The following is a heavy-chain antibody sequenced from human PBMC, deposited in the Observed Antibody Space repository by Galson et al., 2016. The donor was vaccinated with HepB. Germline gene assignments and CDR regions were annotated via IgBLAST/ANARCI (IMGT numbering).Heavy chain of an antibody. Sequence: TLSLTCTVSGGSITSYYWSWIRQPPGKGLEWIGYVSNSGSTNYMPSLKGRVTISVDTSRSQISLKLISVTAADTAVYYCARHGRSGSPYASRGVFISGFDYWGQGSLVTVSS. J-gene: IGHJ4*02. CDR3: ARHGRSGSPYASRGVFISGFDY. CDR2: VSNSGST. CDR1: GGSITSYY. V-gene: IGHV4-59*08. D-gene: IGHD1-26*01.